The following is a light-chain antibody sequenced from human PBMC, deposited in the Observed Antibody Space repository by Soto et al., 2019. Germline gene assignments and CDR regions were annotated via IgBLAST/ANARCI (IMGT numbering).Light chain of an antibody. V-gene: IGKV3-20*01. CDR1: QSVSSSY. Sequence: EIVLTQSPGTLSLSPGERATLSCRASQSVSSSYLAWYQQKPGQAPMLLIYGASSRATGIPDRFSGSGSGTDFSLNTSRLEPEDFAVYYCQEYGSSLFTFGPGTKVDIK. CDR2: GAS. J-gene: IGKJ3*01. CDR3: QEYGSSLFT.